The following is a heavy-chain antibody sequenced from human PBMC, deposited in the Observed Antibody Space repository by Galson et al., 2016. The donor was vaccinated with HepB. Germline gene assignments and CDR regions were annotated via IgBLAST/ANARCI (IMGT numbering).Heavy chain of an antibody. Sequence: SLRLSCAASGFTFSSYAMTWVRQAPGKGLEWVSVITSGGSTYYAASVKGRFTISRDNFKNMLYLQMNSLRAEDTAVYYCAKGLTTVTTEVDYWGQGSLVTVSS. CDR1: GFTFSSYA. D-gene: IGHD4-17*01. J-gene: IGHJ4*02. CDR3: AKGLTTVTTEVDY. V-gene: IGHV3-23*01. CDR2: ITSGGST.